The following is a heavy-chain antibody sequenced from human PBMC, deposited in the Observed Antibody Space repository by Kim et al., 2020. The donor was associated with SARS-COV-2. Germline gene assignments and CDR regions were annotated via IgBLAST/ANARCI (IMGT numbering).Heavy chain of an antibody. Sequence: GGSLRLSCAASGFTFSSYGMHWVRQAPGKGLEWVAVISYDGSNKYYADSVKGRFTISRDNSKNTLYLQMNSLRAEDTAVYYCAKDRITMIVVVTTPDYWG. CDR2: ISYDGSNK. V-gene: IGHV3-30*18. CDR1: GFTFSSYG. J-gene: IGHJ4*01. D-gene: IGHD3-22*01. CDR3: AKDRITMIVVVTTPDY.